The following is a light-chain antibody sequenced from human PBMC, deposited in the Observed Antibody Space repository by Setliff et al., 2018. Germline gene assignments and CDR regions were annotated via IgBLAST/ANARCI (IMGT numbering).Light chain of an antibody. CDR2: DVI. J-gene: IGLJ1*01. V-gene: IGLV2-14*03. CDR1: SSDVGGYDY. Sequence: QSALTQPASVSGSPGQSITISCTGSSSDVGGYDYVSWYQHHPGRAPKFMIYDVIKRPSGVSNRFSGSKSGNTASLTISGLQAEDEADYYCFSYTSSSSDVFGSGTKVTVL. CDR3: FSYTSSSSDV.